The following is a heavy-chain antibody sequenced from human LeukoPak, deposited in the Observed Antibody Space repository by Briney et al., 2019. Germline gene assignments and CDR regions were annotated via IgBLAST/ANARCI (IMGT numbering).Heavy chain of an antibody. CDR1: GFTFGNFW. CDR3: GKERNAYYMDV. J-gene: IGHJ6*03. Sequence: PGGSLRLSCAASGFTFGNFWMHWVRQGSETGLVWVSGIKADGSTGYADSVKGRFTISRDNAKNTLYLQMSSLSSEDTAVYYCGKERNAYYMDVWGKGTTVTVSS. CDR2: IKADGST. V-gene: IGHV3-74*01.